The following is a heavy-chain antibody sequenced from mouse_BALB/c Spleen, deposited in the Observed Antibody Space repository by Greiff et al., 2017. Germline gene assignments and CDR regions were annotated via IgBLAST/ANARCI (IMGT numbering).Heavy chain of an antibody. J-gene: IGHJ3*01. CDR2: ILPGSGST. CDR3: ARISMITTRGFAY. Sequence: VQLQQSGAELMKPGASVKISCKATGYTFSSYWIEWVKQRPGHGLEWIGEILPGSGSTNYNEKFKGKATFTADTSSNTAYMQLSSLTSEDSAVYYCARISMITTRGFAYWGQGTLVTVSA. CDR1: GYTFSSYW. D-gene: IGHD2-4*01. V-gene: IGHV1-9*01.